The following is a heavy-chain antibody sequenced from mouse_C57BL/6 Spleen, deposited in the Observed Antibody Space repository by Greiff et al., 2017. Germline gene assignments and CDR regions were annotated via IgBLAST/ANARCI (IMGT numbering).Heavy chain of an antibody. D-gene: IGHD2-5*01. J-gene: IGHJ2*01. CDR1: GYAFSSSW. CDR2: IYPGDGDT. V-gene: IGHV1-82*01. Sequence: VQLQESGPELVKPGASVKISCKASGYAFSSSWMNWVKQRPGKGLEWIGRIYPGDGDTNYNGKFKGKATLTADKSSSTAYMQLSSLTSEDSAVYFCARGGTYYSNWDYFDYWGQGTTLTVSS. CDR3: ARGGTYYSNWDYFDY.